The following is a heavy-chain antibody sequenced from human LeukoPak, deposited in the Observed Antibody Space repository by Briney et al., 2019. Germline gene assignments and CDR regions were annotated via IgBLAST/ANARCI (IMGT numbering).Heavy chain of an antibody. CDR1: GFTFSSYG. J-gene: IGHJ4*02. V-gene: IGHV3-30*18. D-gene: IGHD3-9*01. Sequence: GGSLRLSCAASGFTFSSYGMHWVRQAPGRGLEWVAVISYDGSNKYYADSVKGRFTISRDNSKNTLYLQMNSLRAEDTAVYYCAKMPRGFDWLSPPGDYWGQGTLVTVSS. CDR2: ISYDGSNK. CDR3: AKMPRGFDWLSPPGDY.